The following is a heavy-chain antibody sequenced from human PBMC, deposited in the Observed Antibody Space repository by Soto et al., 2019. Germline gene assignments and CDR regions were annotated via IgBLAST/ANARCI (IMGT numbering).Heavy chain of an antibody. D-gene: IGHD5-12*01. CDR3: VRVTGYNPPRFDY. Sequence: DVQLVESGGGLVQPGGSLRLSCAASGFTFSSYSMNWVRQAPGKGLEWVSYISSTSSTIYYADSVKGRFTISRDNAKNSLYLQMNSLRDEDTAVFYCVRVTGYNPPRFDYWGQGTLVTVSS. CDR1: GFTFSSYS. J-gene: IGHJ4*02. CDR2: ISSTSSTI. V-gene: IGHV3-48*02.